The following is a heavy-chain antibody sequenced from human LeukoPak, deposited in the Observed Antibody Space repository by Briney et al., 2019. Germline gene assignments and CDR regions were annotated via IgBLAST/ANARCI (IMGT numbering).Heavy chain of an antibody. CDR1: AGSISSTSYS. CDR3: ARSRQWHYYYMDV. J-gene: IGHJ6*03. V-gene: IGHV4-39*07. CDR2: VYYSGST. Sequence: SETLSLTCTVSAGSISSTSYSWGWIRQPPGKGLEWIGSVYYSGSTYYNPSLKSRVTISVDTSKNQFSLKLSSVTAADTAVYYCARSRQWHYYYMDVWGKGTTVTVSS. D-gene: IGHD6-19*01.